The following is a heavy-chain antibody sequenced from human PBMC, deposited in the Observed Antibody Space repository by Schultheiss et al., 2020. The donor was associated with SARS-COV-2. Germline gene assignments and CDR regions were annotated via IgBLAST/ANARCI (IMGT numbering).Heavy chain of an antibody. CDR1: GGSISSGGYY. CDR2: IYYGGMT. J-gene: IGHJ5*02. V-gene: IGHV4-31*03. D-gene: IGHD4-17*01. Sequence: SETLSLTCTVSGGSISSGGYYWSWIRQHPEKGLEWIGYIYYGGMTYYNPSLKSRVTISVDTSKNQFSLKLSSVTAADTAVYYCARGSAVTTSNWFDPWGQGTLVTVSS. CDR3: ARGSAVTTSNWFDP.